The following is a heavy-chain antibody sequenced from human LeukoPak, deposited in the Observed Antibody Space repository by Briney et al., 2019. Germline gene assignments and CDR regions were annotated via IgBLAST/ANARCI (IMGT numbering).Heavy chain of an antibody. J-gene: IGHJ4*02. D-gene: IGHD2-2*01. CDR3: AKDVSRSTSCYNY. V-gene: IGHV3-23*01. CDR2: ISGSGGST. Sequence: PGGSLRLSCAASGFTFSSYAMSWVRQAPGKGLEWVSAISGSGGSTYYADSVKGRFTISRDNSKNTLYLQMNSPRAEDTAVYYCAKDVSRSTSCYNYWGQGTLVTVSS. CDR1: GFTFSSYA.